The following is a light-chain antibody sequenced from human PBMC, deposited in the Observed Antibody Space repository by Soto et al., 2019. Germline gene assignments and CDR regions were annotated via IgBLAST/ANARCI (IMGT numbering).Light chain of an antibody. CDR2: RAS. J-gene: IGKJ4*01. V-gene: IGKV3-15*01. CDR1: QNINSN. Sequence: IVMTQSPATLSVSPGERVTLSCRASQNINSNLAWYQQKPGQPPRLLMFRASIRATGFPARFSGSGSGTEFNITISSLQSEDSAVYYCQQRNSYPLTFGGGTKVEIK. CDR3: QQRNSYPLT.